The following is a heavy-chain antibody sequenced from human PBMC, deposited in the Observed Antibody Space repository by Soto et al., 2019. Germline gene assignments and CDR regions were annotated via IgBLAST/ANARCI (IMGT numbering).Heavy chain of an antibody. CDR2: IIPIFGTA. J-gene: IGHJ6*02. Sequence: QVQLVQSGAEVKKPGSSVKVSCKASEGTFSSYAISWVRQAPGQGLEWMGGIIPIFGTANYAQKFQGRVTITADESTSTAYMELSSLRSEDTAMYYCARVIAAGYYYDMDVWGQGTTVTVSS. D-gene: IGHD6-13*01. CDR3: ARVIAAGYYYDMDV. V-gene: IGHV1-69*01. CDR1: EGTFSSYA.